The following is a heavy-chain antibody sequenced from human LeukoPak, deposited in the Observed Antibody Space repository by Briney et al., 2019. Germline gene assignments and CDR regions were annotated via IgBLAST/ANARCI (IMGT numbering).Heavy chain of an antibody. Sequence: GGSLRLSCAASGLTFSSYGMTWVRQAPGKGLEWVSAISGSGGSTYYADSMKGRFTISRDNSKNTLYLQMNSLRAEDTAVYYCAKSPGGRHHNWGQGTLVTVSS. CDR2: ISGSGGST. V-gene: IGHV3-23*01. D-gene: IGHD3-16*01. CDR3: AKSPGGRHHN. CDR1: GLTFSSYG. J-gene: IGHJ4*02.